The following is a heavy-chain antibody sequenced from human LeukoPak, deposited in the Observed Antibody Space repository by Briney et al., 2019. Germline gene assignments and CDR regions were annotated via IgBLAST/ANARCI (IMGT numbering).Heavy chain of an antibody. Sequence: PGGSLRLSCAAPGFTFSSYAMSWVRQAPGKGLEWVSVISGSGGSTYYADSVKGRFTISRDNSKNTLYLQMNSLRAEDTAVYYCAKGKYYYGSGFFFHYYYGMDVWGQGTTVTVSS. J-gene: IGHJ6*02. CDR1: GFTFSSYA. CDR3: AKGKYYYGSGFFFHYYYGMDV. V-gene: IGHV3-23*01. CDR2: ISGSGGST. D-gene: IGHD3-10*01.